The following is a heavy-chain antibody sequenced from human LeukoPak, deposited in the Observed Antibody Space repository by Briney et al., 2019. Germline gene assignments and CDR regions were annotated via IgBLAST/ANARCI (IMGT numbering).Heavy chain of an antibody. CDR1: GGSISSYY. CDR2: IYYSGST. J-gene: IGHJ4*02. V-gene: IGHV4-59*01. Sequence: PSETLSLTCTVSGGSISSYYWSWIRQPPGKGLEWIGYIYYSGSTNYNPSLKSRVIISVDTSKNQFSLKLSSVTAADTAVYYCARDGRYYGSGSYFGYWGQGTLVTVSS. CDR3: ARDGRYYGSGSYFGY. D-gene: IGHD3-10*01.